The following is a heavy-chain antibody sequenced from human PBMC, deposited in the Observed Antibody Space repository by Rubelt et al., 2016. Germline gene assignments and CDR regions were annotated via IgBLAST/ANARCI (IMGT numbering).Heavy chain of an antibody. CDR1: GYTFTSYA. CDR2: VNAGNGHT. CDR3: ARSKDTAMVTDADWYFDL. Sequence: QVQLVQSGVEVKKPGASVKVSCKASGYTFTSYAMHWVRQAPGQRLEWMGWVNAGNGHTKYSQKFQGRVTITRETSASTAYMELSSLRSEDTAVYYCARSKDTAMVTDADWYFDLWGRGTLVTVSS. J-gene: IGHJ2*01. D-gene: IGHD5-18*01. V-gene: IGHV1-3*01.